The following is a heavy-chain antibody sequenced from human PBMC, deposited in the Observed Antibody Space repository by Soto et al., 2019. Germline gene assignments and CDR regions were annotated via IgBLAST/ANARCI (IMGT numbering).Heavy chain of an antibody. CDR1: GFTFSSYG. D-gene: IGHD4-17*01. J-gene: IGHJ4*02. CDR3: ARDSRTTTVVKD. Sequence: EVQVVESGGGLVQPGGSLRLSCAASGFTFSSYGMSWVRHAPGKGLEWVANIKQEGSEKYYVDSVKGRFTISRDKAQNSRYLQINSLRAEDPAVYYCARDSRTTTVVKDWGQGTLVTVSS. V-gene: IGHV3-7*01. CDR2: IKQEGSEK.